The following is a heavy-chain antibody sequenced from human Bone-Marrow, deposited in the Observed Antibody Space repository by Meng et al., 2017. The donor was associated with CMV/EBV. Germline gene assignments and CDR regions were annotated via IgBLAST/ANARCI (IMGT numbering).Heavy chain of an antibody. CDR3: ARNGGNCTNGVCSRIVDD. CDR1: GGSFSGYY. V-gene: IGHV4-34*01. J-gene: IGHJ4*02. CDR2: INHSGST. D-gene: IGHD2-8*01. Sequence: SETLSLTCAVYGGSFSGYYWSWIRQPPGKGLEWIGEINHSGSTNYNPSLKSRVTISVDTSKNQFSLKLSSVTAADTAVYYCARNGGNCTNGVCSRIVDDWGQGTLVTVSS.